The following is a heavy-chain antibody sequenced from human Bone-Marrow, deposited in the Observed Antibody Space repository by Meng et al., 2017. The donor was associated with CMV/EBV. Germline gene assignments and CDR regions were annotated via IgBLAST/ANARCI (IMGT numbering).Heavy chain of an antibody. CDR3: ARVDQIVGAYYFDY. CDR1: GFTFDDYA. Sequence: GGSLRLSCAASGFTFDDYAMHWVRQAPGKGLEWVSGISWNSGSIGYADSVKGRLTISRDNAKNSLYLQMNSLRAEDTALYYCARVDQIVGAYYFDYWGQGTLVTVSS. V-gene: IGHV3-9*01. D-gene: IGHD1-26*01. J-gene: IGHJ4*02. CDR2: ISWNSGSI.